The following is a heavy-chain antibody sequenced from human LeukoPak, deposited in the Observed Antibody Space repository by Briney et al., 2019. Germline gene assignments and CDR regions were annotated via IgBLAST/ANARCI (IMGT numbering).Heavy chain of an antibody. CDR1: GYTFTSYD. D-gene: IGHD4-17*01. Sequence: GAPVKVSCKSSGYTFTSYDISWVRQATGQGLEWMGWMNPNSGNTGYAQKFQGRVTMTRNTSISTDYMELSSLRSEDTAVYYCARAGVTTGDYWGQGTLVTVSS. CDR2: MNPNSGNT. CDR3: ARAGVTTGDY. V-gene: IGHV1-8*01. J-gene: IGHJ4*02.